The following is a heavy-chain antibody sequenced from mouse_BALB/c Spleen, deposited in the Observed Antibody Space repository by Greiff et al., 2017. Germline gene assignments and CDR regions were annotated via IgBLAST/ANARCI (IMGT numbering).Heavy chain of an antibody. CDR3: ASLTTATTYYYAMDY. Sequence: VKLQESGPEVVRPGVSVKISCKGSGYTFTDYAMHWVKQSHAKSLEWIGVISTYNGNTNYNQKFKGKATMTVDKSSSTAYMELATLTSEDSAIYYCASLTTATTYYYAMDYWGQGTSVTVSS. CDR2: ISTYNGNT. D-gene: IGHD1-2*01. V-gene: IGHV1-67*01. CDR1: GYTFTDYA. J-gene: IGHJ4*01.